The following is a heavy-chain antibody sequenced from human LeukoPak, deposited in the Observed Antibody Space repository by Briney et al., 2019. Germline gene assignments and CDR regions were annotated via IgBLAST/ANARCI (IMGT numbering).Heavy chain of an antibody. J-gene: IGHJ4*02. CDR2: INHSGNT. CDR3: ARTVGIVVIPGVQEDAYFDN. Sequence: SETLSLTCAVYGGSFSDYYLSWLRQPPGKGLEWIGEINHSGNTYYNPSLKSLVTVSVDTSKNQFSLKLDSVTAADTAVYYCARTVGIVVIPGVQEDAYFDNWGQGTLVTVSS. D-gene: IGHD2-2*01. CDR1: GGSFSDYY. V-gene: IGHV4-34*01.